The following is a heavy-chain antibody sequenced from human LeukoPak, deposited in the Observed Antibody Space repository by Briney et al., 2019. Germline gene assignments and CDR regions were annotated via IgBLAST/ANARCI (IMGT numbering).Heavy chain of an antibody. Sequence: RGSLRLSCAASGFIFGKSWMHWVRQAPGKGLVWVSRTDGSSTTYADSVKGRFSVSMDNAQNTLYLQTNSLRAEDTAVYYCARDDYNRLWGQGTLVTVSS. CDR1: GFIFGKSW. D-gene: IGHD1-14*01. CDR2: TDGSST. V-gene: IGHV3-74*01. CDR3: ARDDYNRL. J-gene: IGHJ4*02.